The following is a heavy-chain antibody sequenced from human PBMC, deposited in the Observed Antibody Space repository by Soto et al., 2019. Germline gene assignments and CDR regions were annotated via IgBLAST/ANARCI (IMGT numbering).Heavy chain of an antibody. CDR2: FDPEDGET. CDR3: ATDPSRQKYYDFWSGYYKPAPMLDY. D-gene: IGHD3-3*01. Sequence: GASVKVSCKVSGYTLTELSMHWVRQAPGKGLEWMGGFDPEDGETIYAQKFQGRVTMTEDTSTDTAYMELSSLRSEDTAVYYCATDPSRQKYYDFWSGYYKPAPMLDYWGQGTLVTSPQ. J-gene: IGHJ4*02. CDR1: GYTLTELS. V-gene: IGHV1-24*01.